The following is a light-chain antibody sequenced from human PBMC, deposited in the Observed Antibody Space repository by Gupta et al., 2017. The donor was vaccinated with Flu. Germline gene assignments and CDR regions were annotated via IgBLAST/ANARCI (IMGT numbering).Light chain of an antibody. CDR3: QQYGGSPLYT. V-gene: IGKV3-20*01. CDR2: GAS. J-gene: IGKJ2*01. Sequence: IVLTPSPGTLSLSPGERATLSCRASQTVSNRYLAWYQRKPGQAPRLLIYGASSRATGIPDRFSGSGSGTDFTLTISRLEPEDFAVYYCQQYGGSPLYTFGQGTKLEIK. CDR1: QTVSNRY.